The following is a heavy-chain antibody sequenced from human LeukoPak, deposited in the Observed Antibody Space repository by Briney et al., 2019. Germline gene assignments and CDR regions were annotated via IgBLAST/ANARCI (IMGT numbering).Heavy chain of an antibody. J-gene: IGHJ6*03. CDR1: GGSISSYY. CDR3: AREGPSSSWYGQQHWYYYMDV. Sequence: PSETLSLTCTVSGGSISSYYWSWIRQPAGKGLEWIGRIYTSGSTNYNPSLKSRVTMSVHTSKNQFSLKLSSVTAADTAVYYCAREGPSSSWYGQQHWYYYMDVWGKGTTVTVSS. D-gene: IGHD6-13*01. V-gene: IGHV4-4*07. CDR2: IYTSGST.